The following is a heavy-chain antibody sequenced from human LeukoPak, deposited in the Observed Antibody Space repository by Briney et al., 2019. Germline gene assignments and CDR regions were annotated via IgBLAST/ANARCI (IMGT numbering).Heavy chain of an antibody. D-gene: IGHD1-26*01. CDR3: AKDRAWGAFAY. CDR2: ISGDAGRT. Sequence: PGGTLRLSCAASGFIFSNHGMNWVRQAPGKGLEWVSGISGDAGRTYYADSVKGRFTISRDNSKNTLYLQMNSLRAEDMAIYYCAKDRAWGAFAYWGQGTLVTVSS. CDR1: GFIFSNHG. V-gene: IGHV3-23*01. J-gene: IGHJ4*02.